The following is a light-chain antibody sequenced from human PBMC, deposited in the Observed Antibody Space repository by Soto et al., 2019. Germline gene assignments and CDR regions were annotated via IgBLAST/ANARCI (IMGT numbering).Light chain of an antibody. Sequence: DIVLTQAPATLSLSPGERATLSCRASRGVSSGYLAWYQQKPGQAPRPLIYAASNRATGIPGRFSGSGFGTDFTLTISRLEPEDFAVYYCQQRSNWPPRITFGKGTRLEIK. CDR3: QQRSNWPPRIT. CDR1: RGVSSGY. CDR2: AAS. V-gene: IGKV3D-20*02. J-gene: IGKJ5*01.